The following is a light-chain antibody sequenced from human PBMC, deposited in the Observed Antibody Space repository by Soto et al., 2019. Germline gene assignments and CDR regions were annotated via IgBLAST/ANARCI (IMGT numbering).Light chain of an antibody. CDR2: AAS. CDR1: QGISSY. CDR3: QQYYSYPFT. Sequence: AIRMTQSPSSFSASTGDRVTITCRASQGISSYLAWYQQKPGKAPKLLIYAASTLQSGVPSRFSGSGSGTDFTLTISCLQSEDFATDYCQQYYSYPFTFDPGTKVDIK. J-gene: IGKJ3*01. V-gene: IGKV1-8*01.